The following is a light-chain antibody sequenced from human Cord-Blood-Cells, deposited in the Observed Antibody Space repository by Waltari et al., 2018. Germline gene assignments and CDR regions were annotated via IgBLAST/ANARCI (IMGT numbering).Light chain of an antibody. CDR2: EGS. J-gene: IGLJ3*02. CDR1: SSAVGGYYH. CDR3: CSYAGSSTWV. V-gene: IGLV2-23*01. Sequence: QSALTQPASVSGSPGQSITIPCTGSSSAVGGYYHVSWYQPHPGKAPKLMIYEGSKRPSGVSNRFSGSKSGNTASLTISGLQAEDEADYYCCSYAGSSTWVFGGGTKLTVL.